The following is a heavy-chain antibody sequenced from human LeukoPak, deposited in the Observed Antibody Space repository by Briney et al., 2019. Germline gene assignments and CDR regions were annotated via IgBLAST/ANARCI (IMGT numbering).Heavy chain of an antibody. D-gene: IGHD1-1*01. J-gene: IGHJ3*02. CDR3: AKVPDNLDAFDI. CDR2: ISWNSGSI. Sequence: PGRSLRLSCAASGFTFDDYAMHWVRQAPGKGLEWVSGISWNSGSIGYADSVKGRFTISRDNAKNSLYLQMNSLRAEDTALYYCAKVPDNLDAFDIWAKGQWSPSLQ. CDR1: GFTFDDYA. V-gene: IGHV3-9*01.